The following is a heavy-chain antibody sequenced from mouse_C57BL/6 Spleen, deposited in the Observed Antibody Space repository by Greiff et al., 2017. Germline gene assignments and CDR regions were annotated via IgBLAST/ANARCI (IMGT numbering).Heavy chain of an antibody. CDR2: IDPETGGT. V-gene: IGHV1-15*01. J-gene: IGHJ2*01. Sequence: VKLQESGAELVRPGASVTLSCKASGYTFTDYEMHWVKQTPVHGLEWIGAIDPETGGTAYNQKFKGKAILTADKSSSTAYMELRSLTSEDSAVYYCTRRVPGPYYFDYWGQGTTLTVSS. CDR3: TRRVPGPYYFDY. CDR1: GYTFTDYE.